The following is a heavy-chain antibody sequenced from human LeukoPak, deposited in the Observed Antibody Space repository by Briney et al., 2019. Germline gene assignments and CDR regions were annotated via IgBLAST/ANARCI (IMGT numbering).Heavy chain of an antibody. V-gene: IGHV3-23*01. CDR2: ISGGGGRT. J-gene: IGHJ5*02. Sequence: GGSLRLSCAASGIVFSNTAMNWARKSPGRGLERVSAISGGGGRTFYADSVKGRFTISRDNSKNMVHLQMNSLRADDTAIYYCGKDGGQYSSGPEFDPRGQGALVSVYS. D-gene: IGHD6-19*01. CDR1: GIVFSNTA. CDR3: GKDGGQYSSGPEFDP.